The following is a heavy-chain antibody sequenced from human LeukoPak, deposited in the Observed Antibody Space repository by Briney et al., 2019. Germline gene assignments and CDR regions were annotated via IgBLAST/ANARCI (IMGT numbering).Heavy chain of an antibody. J-gene: IGHJ3*02. D-gene: IGHD3-10*01. Sequence: GSSVKASCKASGGTFSSYAISWVRQVPGQGLEWMGTIIPISATANYAQNFQVRVTITMDESTSTVYMELSSLRSDDTAVYYCARDDMVRVTDAFDIWGQGTMVTVSS. CDR1: GGTFSSYA. CDR2: IIPISATA. CDR3: ARDDMVRVTDAFDI. V-gene: IGHV1-69*05.